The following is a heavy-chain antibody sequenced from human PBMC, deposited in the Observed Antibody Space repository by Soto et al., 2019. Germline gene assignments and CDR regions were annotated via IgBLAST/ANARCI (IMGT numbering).Heavy chain of an antibody. J-gene: IGHJ6*02. CDR2: INHSGST. D-gene: IGHD3-3*01. Sequence: PSETLSLTCAVYGGSFSGYYRSWIRQPPGKGLEWIGEINHSGSTNYNPSLKSRVTISVDTSKNQFSLKLSSVTAADTAVYYCARAHGITIFGVVIEYYYYGMDVWGQGTTVTVSS. CDR1: GGSFSGYY. V-gene: IGHV4-34*01. CDR3: ARAHGITIFGVVIEYYYYGMDV.